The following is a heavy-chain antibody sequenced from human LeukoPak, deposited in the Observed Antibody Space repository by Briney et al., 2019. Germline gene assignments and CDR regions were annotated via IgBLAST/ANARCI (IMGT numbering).Heavy chain of an antibody. CDR2: ISGSGGT. V-gene: IGHV3-23*01. CDR3: AKDGTGTALFYYFYMDV. D-gene: IGHD1-7*01. Sequence: GGSLRLSCAASGFTLSSSAMSWVRQAPGKGLEWVSLISGSGGTYYADFVKGRFTISRDNSKNTLYLHMNTLRAEDTAVYYCAKDGTGTALFYYFYMDVWGKGTTVTVSS. CDR1: GFTLSSSA. J-gene: IGHJ6*03.